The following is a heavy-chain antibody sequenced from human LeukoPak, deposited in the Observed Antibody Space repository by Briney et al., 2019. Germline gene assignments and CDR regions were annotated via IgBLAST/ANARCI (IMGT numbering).Heavy chain of an antibody. CDR3: AAQWLPFDY. D-gene: IGHD6-19*01. V-gene: IGHV4-59*05. CDR2: IYYSGST. CDR1: GFTFSSYT. J-gene: IGHJ4*02. Sequence: GSLRLSCAASGFTFSSYTMNWVRQAPGKGLEWIGSIYYSGSTYYNPSLKSRVTISVDTSKNQFSLKLSSVTAADTAVYYCAAQWLPFDYWGQGTLVTVSS.